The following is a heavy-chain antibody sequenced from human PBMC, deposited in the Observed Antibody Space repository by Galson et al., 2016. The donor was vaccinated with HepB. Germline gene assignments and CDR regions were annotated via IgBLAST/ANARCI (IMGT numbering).Heavy chain of an antibody. CDR1: GVSIGSSSYF. V-gene: IGHV4-39*01. J-gene: IGHJ3*02. CDR2: IYYSGNS. D-gene: IGHD3-10*01. Sequence: TLSLTCTVSGVSIGSSSYFWGWVRQPPGKGLEWIGSIYYSGNSYYNPSLKSRVTISVDTPKNQFSLKLSSVTAADTAVYYCARPYYGAGSYVAFDSWGPGTMVTVSS. CDR3: ARPYYGAGSYVAFDS.